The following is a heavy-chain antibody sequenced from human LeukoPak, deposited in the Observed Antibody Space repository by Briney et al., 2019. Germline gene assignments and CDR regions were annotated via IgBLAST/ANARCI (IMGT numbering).Heavy chain of an antibody. CDR1: GYTFTSYY. CDR3: ARAMTTVTTEGH. D-gene: IGHD4-17*01. J-gene: IGHJ4*02. V-gene: IGHV1-46*01. Sequence: ASVKVSCKASGYTFTSYYMHWVRQAPGQGLEWMGITNPSGGSTSYAQKFQGRVTMTRDTSTSTVYMELSSLRSEDTAVYYCARAMTTVTTEGHWGQGTLVTVSS. CDR2: TNPSGGST.